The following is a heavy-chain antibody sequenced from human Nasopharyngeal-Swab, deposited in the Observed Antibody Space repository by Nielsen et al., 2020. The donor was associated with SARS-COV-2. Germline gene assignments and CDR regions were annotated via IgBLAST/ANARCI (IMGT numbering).Heavy chain of an antibody. Sequence: SLKISCAASGFTFSSDSMNWVRQAPGKGLELGSSISSSSSYIYYADSVKGRFTISRDNAKNSLYLQMNSLRAEDTAVYYCAKALFGVVIIPPHYGMDVWGQGTTITVSS. CDR3: AKALFGVVIIPPHYGMDV. J-gene: IGHJ6*01. D-gene: IGHD3-3*01. CDR1: GFTFSSDS. V-gene: IGHV3-21*01. CDR2: ISSSSSYI.